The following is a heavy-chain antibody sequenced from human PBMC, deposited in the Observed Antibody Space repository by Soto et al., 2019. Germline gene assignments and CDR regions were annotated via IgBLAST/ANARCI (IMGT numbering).Heavy chain of an antibody. CDR2: IYYSGST. CDR1: GGSISSYY. CDR3: ARGWKKYSGAYYYYGMDV. Sequence: PSETLSLTCTVSGGSISSYYWSWIRQPPGKGLEWIGYIYYSGSTNYNPSLKSRVTISVDTSKNQFSLKLSSVTAADTAVYYCARGWKKYSGAYYYYGMDVWGQGTTVTVSS. J-gene: IGHJ6*02. V-gene: IGHV4-59*01. D-gene: IGHD5-12*01.